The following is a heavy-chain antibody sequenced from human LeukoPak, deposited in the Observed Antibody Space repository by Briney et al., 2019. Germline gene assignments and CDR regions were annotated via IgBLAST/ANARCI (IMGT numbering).Heavy chain of an antibody. CDR1: GFTISSNY. CDR3: ATERD. Sequence: GGSLRLSCAASGFTISSNYMKWVRQAPGKGLEWVSLIYSGGNTYYADSVKGRFTISRDNSKITLYLQMNSLRAEDTAVYYCATERDWGQGTLVTVSS. CDR2: IYSGGNT. V-gene: IGHV3-53*01. J-gene: IGHJ4*02.